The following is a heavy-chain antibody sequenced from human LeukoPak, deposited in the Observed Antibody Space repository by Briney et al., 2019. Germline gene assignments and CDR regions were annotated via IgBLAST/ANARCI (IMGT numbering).Heavy chain of an antibody. D-gene: IGHD6-19*01. CDR3: ARGQWLVPGYFDS. Sequence: PSETLSLTCSVSGDSISSFYWSWIRQSPGKGLEWIGYIYYSGSTNYNPSVKSRVTISLDTSKNRFSLKLSSVTAADTALYYCARGQWLVPGYFDSWGQGTLVTVSS. V-gene: IGHV4-59*01. CDR2: IYYSGST. CDR1: GDSISSFY. J-gene: IGHJ4*02.